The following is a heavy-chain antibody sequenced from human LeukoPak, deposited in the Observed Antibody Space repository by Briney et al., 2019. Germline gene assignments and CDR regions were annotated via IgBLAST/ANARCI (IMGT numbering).Heavy chain of an antibody. Sequence: SETLSLTCSVSGGSISSSSYYWGWIRQPPGKGLEWIGSIYYSGSTYDNPSLESRVIISVDTSKNHFSLKLSSVTAPDTAVYYCARDQYFDFWSSTATPYHFDSWGQGTLVTVSS. D-gene: IGHD3-3*01. J-gene: IGHJ4*02. CDR3: ARDQYFDFWSSTATPYHFDS. CDR2: IYYSGST. V-gene: IGHV4-39*07. CDR1: GGSISSSSYY.